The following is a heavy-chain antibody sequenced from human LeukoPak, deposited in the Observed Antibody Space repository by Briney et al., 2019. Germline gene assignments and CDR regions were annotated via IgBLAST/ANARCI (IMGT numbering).Heavy chain of an antibody. V-gene: IGHV1-2*06. CDR2: INPNSGVT. J-gene: IGHJ4*02. Sequence: EASVKVSCKASGYTFTSYGISWVRQAPGQGLEWMGRINPNSGVTNFAQKFQGRVTMTRDTSINTVYMQLSRLRSDDTAVYYCARWEGIWFGDGTDYWGQGTLVTVSS. CDR3: ARWEGIWFGDGTDY. D-gene: IGHD3-10*01. CDR1: GYTFTSYG.